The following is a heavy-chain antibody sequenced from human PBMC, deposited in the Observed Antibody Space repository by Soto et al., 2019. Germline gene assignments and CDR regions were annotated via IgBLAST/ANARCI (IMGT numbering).Heavy chain of an antibody. CDR2: IIPIFGTA. D-gene: IGHD6-13*01. J-gene: IGHJ6*02. Sequence: QVQLVQSGAEVKKPGSSVKVSCKASGGTFSSYAISWVRQAPGQGLEWMGGIIPIFGTANYAQKFQGRVTITADESTSKAYMELSSLRSEDTAVYYCARYSYSSSWPYYYYYGMDVWGQGTTVTVSS. CDR1: GGTFSSYA. V-gene: IGHV1-69*01. CDR3: ARYSYSSSWPYYYYYGMDV.